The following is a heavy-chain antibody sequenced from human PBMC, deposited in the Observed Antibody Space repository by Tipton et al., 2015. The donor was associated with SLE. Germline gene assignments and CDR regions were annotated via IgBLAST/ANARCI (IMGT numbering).Heavy chain of an antibody. V-gene: IGHV4-34*01. CDR2: ISHSGST. Sequence: TLSLTCAVYGGSFSGYYWSWIRQLLGKGLDWIGEISHSGSTNYNPSLKSRVTISVDTSKNQFSLKLSSVTAADTAVYYCEMPGRGSGRSHAEYFQHWGQGTLVTVSS. CDR3: EMPGRGSGRSHAEYFQH. D-gene: IGHD3-10*01. CDR1: GGSFSGYY. J-gene: IGHJ1*01.